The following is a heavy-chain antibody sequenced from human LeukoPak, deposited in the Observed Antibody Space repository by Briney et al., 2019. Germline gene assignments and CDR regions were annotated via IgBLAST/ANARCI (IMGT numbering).Heavy chain of an antibody. D-gene: IGHD1-7*01. CDR1: EFTFSTYT. CDR2: ITGSSGYI. Sequence: GGSLSLSCAASEFTFSTYTMNWVRQAPGKGLEWVSSITGSSGYIYYADSVKGRFIISRDNAKNSLFLHMSSLRAEDTAVYYCARGTNYGDYWGQGTLVTVSS. J-gene: IGHJ4*02. CDR3: ARGTNYGDY. V-gene: IGHV3-21*01.